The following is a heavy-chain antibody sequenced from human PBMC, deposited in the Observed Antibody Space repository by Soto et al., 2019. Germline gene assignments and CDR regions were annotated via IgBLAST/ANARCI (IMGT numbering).Heavy chain of an antibody. CDR2: ISGTGGST. CDR3: AKDFSGSYNGMDV. Sequence: GGSLRLSCAASGFTFSSYAMSWVRQAPGKGLEWVSSISGTGGSTYYADSVKGRYSISRDNSKNTLYLQMNSLRADDTAVYYCAKDFSGSYNGMDVWGQGTMVTVSS. V-gene: IGHV3-23*01. D-gene: IGHD1-26*01. J-gene: IGHJ6*02. CDR1: GFTFSSYA.